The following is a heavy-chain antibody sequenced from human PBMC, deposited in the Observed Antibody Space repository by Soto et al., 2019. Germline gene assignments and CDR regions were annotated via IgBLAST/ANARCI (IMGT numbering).Heavy chain of an antibody. J-gene: IGHJ3*02. Sequence: VQLVQSEADVEKPGASVTVSCKTSGYTFTANYIHWVRQAPGQGLEWMGWINTNNGGTHFAQKFQDWVTLTRDKSISTAYMELRRLKSDDTAIYYCARGSFVGANGGADAFDSWGQGTMVSVSS. CDR1: GYTFTANY. CDR3: ARGSFVGANGGADAFDS. CDR2: INTNNGGT. D-gene: IGHD1-26*01. V-gene: IGHV1-2*04.